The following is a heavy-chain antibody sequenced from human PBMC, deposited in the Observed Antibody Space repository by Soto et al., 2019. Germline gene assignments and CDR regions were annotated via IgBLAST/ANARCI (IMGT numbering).Heavy chain of an antibody. Sequence: GGSLRLSCAASGFTFSSYSMNWVRQAPGKGLEWVSSISSSSSYIYYADSVKGRFTISRDNAKNSLYLQMNSLRAEDTAVYYCARSPREALEYYFDYWGQGTLVTVSS. CDR2: ISSSSSYI. CDR1: GFTFSSYS. V-gene: IGHV3-21*04. D-gene: IGHD3-3*01. CDR3: ARSPREALEYYFDY. J-gene: IGHJ4*02.